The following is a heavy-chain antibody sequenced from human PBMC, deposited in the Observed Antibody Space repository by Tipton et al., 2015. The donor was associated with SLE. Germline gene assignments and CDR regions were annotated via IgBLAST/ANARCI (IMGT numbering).Heavy chain of an antibody. CDR1: GGSISDYF. Sequence: TLSLTCSISGGSISDYFWSWIRQAPGKGPEWIGHMSDSGNTNYNPSLKSRVTISVDTSRSQVSLRVSSVTAADTAKYYCVKGQEVAATNYYYYIDVWGKGTTVTVS. CDR3: VKGQEVAATNYYYYIDV. J-gene: IGHJ6*03. V-gene: IGHV4-59*01. CDR2: MSDSGNT. D-gene: IGHD6-19*01.